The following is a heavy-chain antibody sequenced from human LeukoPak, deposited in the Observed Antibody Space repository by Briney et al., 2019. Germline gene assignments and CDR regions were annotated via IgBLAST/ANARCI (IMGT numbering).Heavy chain of an antibody. J-gene: IGHJ4*02. CDR3: AKDFVVVPGNVNYFDY. D-gene: IGHD2-21*02. CDR2: LSYDGNTD. V-gene: IGHV3-30*04. CDR1: GFTFSSYS. Sequence: GGSLRLSCAASGFTFSSYSMHWVRQAPGKGLEWVTVLSYDGNTDYYADSVKGRFTISRDNSKNTLYLQMKSLRAEDTAVYYCAKDFVVVPGNVNYFDYWGQGTLVTVSS.